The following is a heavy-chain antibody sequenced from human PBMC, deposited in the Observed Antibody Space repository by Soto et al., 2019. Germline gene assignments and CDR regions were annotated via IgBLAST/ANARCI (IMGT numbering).Heavy chain of an antibody. Sequence: GGSLRLSCAASGFTFSSYSMNWVRQAPGKGLEWVSSISSSSYIYYADSVKGRFTISRDNAKNSLYLQMNSLRAEDTAVYYCARDYYDSSGYYAPFDYWGQGTLVTVSS. J-gene: IGHJ4*02. CDR1: GFTFSSYS. D-gene: IGHD3-22*01. CDR3: ARDYYDSSGYYAPFDY. V-gene: IGHV3-21*01. CDR2: ISSSSYI.